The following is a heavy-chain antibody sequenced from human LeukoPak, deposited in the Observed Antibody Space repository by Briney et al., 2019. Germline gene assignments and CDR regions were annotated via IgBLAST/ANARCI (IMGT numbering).Heavy chain of an antibody. D-gene: IGHD3-22*01. J-gene: IGHJ4*02. V-gene: IGHV3-21*06. CDR3: ARLYDSSGLVDH. CDR1: GFIFSSYS. Sequence: GGSLRLSCAASGFIFSSYSMNWVRQAPGKGLEWVSSISSSTGYIYYADSVKGRFTISRDIAKNSLYLQMNSLRAGDTAVYYCARLYDSSGLVDHWGQGTLVTVSS. CDR2: ISSSTGYI.